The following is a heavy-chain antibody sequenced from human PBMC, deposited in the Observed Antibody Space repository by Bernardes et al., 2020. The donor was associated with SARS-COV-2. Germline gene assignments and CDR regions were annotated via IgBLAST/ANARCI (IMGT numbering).Heavy chain of an antibody. CDR3: ARGLRGFHYMDV. CDR2: VYVGGST. J-gene: IGHJ6*03. CDR1: GFTVSSND. V-gene: IGHV3-66*02. Sequence: SLRLSCAASGFTVSSNDMTWVRQAPGKGLEWVSVVYVGGSTYYADSVKGRFTISRDNSNSTVYLQMNSLRADDTAVYYCARGLRGFHYMDVWGKGTTVTVSS.